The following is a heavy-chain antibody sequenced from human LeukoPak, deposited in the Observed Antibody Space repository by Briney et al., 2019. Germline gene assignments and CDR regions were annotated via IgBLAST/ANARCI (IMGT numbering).Heavy chain of an antibody. CDR2: ISSGSSTI. CDR3: ARSPTSAAYYYYGMDV. V-gene: IGHV3-48*02. CDR1: GFTFSSYS. J-gene: IGHJ6*02. Sequence: PGGSLRLSCAASGFTFSSYSMNWIRQAPGKGLEWFSYISSGSSTIYYADSVKGRFTISRDNAKNSLYLQMNSLRDEDTAVYYCARSPTSAAYYYYGMDVWGQGTTVTVSS. D-gene: IGHD1-26*01.